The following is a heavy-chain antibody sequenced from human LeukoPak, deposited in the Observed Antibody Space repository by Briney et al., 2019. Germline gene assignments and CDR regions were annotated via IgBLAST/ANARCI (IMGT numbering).Heavy chain of an antibody. J-gene: IGHJ4*02. V-gene: IGHV5-51*01. D-gene: IGHD4-17*01. Sequence: GESLKISCKGSGYTFTNYWIGWVRQMPGKGLEWMGSIYPGDSDTRYNPSFQGQVTISADKSISTAYLQWSSLKASDTAIYYCARREKTTEIFDHWGQGTLVSVSS. CDR1: GYTFTNYW. CDR2: IYPGDSDT. CDR3: ARREKTTEIFDH.